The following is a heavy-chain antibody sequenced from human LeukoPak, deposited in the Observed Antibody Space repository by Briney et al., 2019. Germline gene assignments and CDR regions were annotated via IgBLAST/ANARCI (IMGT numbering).Heavy chain of an antibody. Sequence: NPSETLSLTCAVSGDSVGSYHWSWIRQSPGKGLEWIGDISYSGSTNYNPSLKSRVTISLDTSKNQVSLKLSSVTAADTAVYYCARDCSGGSCYYYGMDVWGQGTTVTVSS. CDR3: ARDCSGGSCYYYGMDV. CDR2: ISYSGST. V-gene: IGHV4-59*02. D-gene: IGHD2-15*01. J-gene: IGHJ6*02. CDR1: GDSVGSYH.